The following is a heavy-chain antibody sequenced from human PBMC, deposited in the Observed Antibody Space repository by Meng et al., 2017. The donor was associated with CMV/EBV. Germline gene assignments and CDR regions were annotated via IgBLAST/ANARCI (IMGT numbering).Heavy chain of an antibody. CDR3: ARCSSSWSPYFDY. Sequence: SGGSISRGGYSWSWIRQPPGKGLEWIGYIYHSGSTYYNPSLKSRVTISVDRSKNQFSLKLSSVTAADTAVYYCARCSSSWSPYFDYWGQGTLVTVSS. CDR1: GGSISRGGYS. V-gene: IGHV4-30-2*01. J-gene: IGHJ4*02. D-gene: IGHD6-13*01. CDR2: IYHSGST.